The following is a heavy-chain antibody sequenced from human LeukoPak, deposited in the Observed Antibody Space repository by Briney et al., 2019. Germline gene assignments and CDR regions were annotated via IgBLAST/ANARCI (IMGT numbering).Heavy chain of an antibody. J-gene: IGHJ3*02. V-gene: IGHV3-30*18. D-gene: IGHD6-19*01. Sequence: PGGSLRLSCVASGFTFSSYGMHWVRQAPGKGLEWVAVISYDGSNKYYADSVRGRFTISRDNSKNTLYLQMNSLRAEDTAVYYCAKVRSYGYSSDHHAFDIWGQGTMVTVSS. CDR3: AKVRSYGYSSDHHAFDI. CDR2: ISYDGSNK. CDR1: GFTFSSYG.